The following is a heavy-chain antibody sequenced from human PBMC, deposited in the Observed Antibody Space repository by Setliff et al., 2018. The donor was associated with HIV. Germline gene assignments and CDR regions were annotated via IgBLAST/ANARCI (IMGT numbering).Heavy chain of an antibody. D-gene: IGHD5-18*01. CDR2: IRYTGSNK. J-gene: IGHJ4*02. CDR1: GFTFSTYG. Sequence: PGGSLRLSCAVSGFTFSTYGMHWVRQAPGKGLEWVAFIRYTGSNKYYADSVKGRFTISRDNSKNTLYLQMNSLRAEDTAVYYCAKDLGDGYNPLDYWGQGTLVTVSS. V-gene: IGHV3-30*02. CDR3: AKDLGDGYNPLDY.